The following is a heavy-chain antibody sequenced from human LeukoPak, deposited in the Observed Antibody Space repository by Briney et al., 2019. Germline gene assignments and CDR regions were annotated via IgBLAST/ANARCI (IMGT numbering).Heavy chain of an antibody. CDR2: VYYSGST. D-gene: IGHD3-16*01. Sequence: PSETLSLTCTVSGGSISSYYWSWIRQPPGKGLEWIGYVYYSGSTNYNPSLKSRVTISVDTPKNQFTLKLNSVTAADTAVYYCARAETWGYYFDYWGQGTLVTVSS. J-gene: IGHJ4*02. CDR1: GGSISSYY. V-gene: IGHV4-59*01. CDR3: ARAETWGYYFDY.